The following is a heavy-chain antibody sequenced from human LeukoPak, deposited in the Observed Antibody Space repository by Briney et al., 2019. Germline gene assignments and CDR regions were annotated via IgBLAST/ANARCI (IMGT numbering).Heavy chain of an antibody. Sequence: GGSLRLSCAASGFTFSSYWMSWVRQAPGKGLEWVANIKQDGSEKYYVDSVKGRFTISRDNAKNSLYLQVNSLRAEDTAVYYCARDSTSLAFDIWGQGTMVTVSS. J-gene: IGHJ3*02. CDR2: IKQDGSEK. V-gene: IGHV3-7*01. CDR3: ARDSTSLAFDI. CDR1: GFTFSSYW. D-gene: IGHD2-2*01.